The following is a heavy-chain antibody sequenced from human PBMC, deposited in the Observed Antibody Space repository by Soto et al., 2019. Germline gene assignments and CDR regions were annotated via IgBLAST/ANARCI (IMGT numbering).Heavy chain of an antibody. V-gene: IGHV4-4*02. Sequence: QVQLQESGPGLVKPSGTLSLTCAVSGGSISSSNWWSWVRQPPGKGLEWIGEIYHSGSTNYNPSLKSRVTXXVXKXXNQFSLKLSSVTAADTAVYYCARVGVAQLPNWFDPWGQGTLVTVSS. J-gene: IGHJ5*02. CDR1: GGSISSSNW. CDR3: ARVGVAQLPNWFDP. D-gene: IGHD6-19*01. CDR2: IYHSGST.